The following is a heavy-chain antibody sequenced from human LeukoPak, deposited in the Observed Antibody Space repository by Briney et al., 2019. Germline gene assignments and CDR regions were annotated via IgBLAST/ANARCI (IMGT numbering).Heavy chain of an antibody. CDR2: INPSGGST. Sequence: GASVKVSCKASGYTFTSYYMHWVRQAPGQGLEWMGIINPSGGSTSYAQKFQGRVTMTRDTSTSTVYMELSSLRSEDTAVYYCARDMTGSSWYLVPNGWFDPWGQGTLVTVSS. D-gene: IGHD6-13*01. CDR3: ARDMTGSSWYLVPNGWFDP. V-gene: IGHV1-46*01. J-gene: IGHJ5*02. CDR1: GYTFTSYY.